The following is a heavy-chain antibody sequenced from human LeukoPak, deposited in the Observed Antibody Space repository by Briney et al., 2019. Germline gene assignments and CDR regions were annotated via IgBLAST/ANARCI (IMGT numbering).Heavy chain of an antibody. V-gene: IGHV1-46*01. D-gene: IGHD1/OR15-1a*01. CDR3: AREWPNTFWFAP. CDR1: GYTFTIYY. CDR2: INPSAGNT. Sequence: ASVTVSFKASGYTFTIYYMHWVRQAPGQGLEWMGIINPSAGNTRYAQKFQGRATMTRDTSTSTVYMELSSLRSEDTAVYYCAREWPNTFWFAPWGQGTLVTVSS. J-gene: IGHJ5*02.